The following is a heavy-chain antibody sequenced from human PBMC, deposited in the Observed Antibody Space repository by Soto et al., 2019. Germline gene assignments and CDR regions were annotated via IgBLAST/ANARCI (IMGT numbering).Heavy chain of an antibody. V-gene: IGHV4-30-4*01. J-gene: IGHJ4*02. CDR2: IYYSGST. CDR3: ARVGSSIAVGPFDY. D-gene: IGHD6-6*01. Sequence: QVQLQESGPGLVKPSQTLSLTCTVSGGSISSGDYYWSWIRQPPGKGLEWIGYIYYSGSTYYNPSVNSRVTISLDTSKNQFSLKLSSVTAADTAVYYCARVGSSIAVGPFDYWGQGTLVTVSS. CDR1: GGSISSGDYY.